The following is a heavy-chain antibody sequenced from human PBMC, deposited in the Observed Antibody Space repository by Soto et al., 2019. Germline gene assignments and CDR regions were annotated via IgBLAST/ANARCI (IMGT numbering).Heavy chain of an antibody. D-gene: IGHD3-10*01. V-gene: IGHV3-30*18. CDR1: GFTFSSYG. J-gene: IGHJ4*02. CDR2: ISYDGSNK. CDR3: AKDRMGAGVRGYFDY. Sequence: QVQLVESGGGVVQPGKSLRLSCAGSGFTFSSYGMDWVRQAPGKGLEWVAVISYDGSNKYYADSVKGRFTISRDNSKNTLYLQMSSLRADDTGVYYCAKDRMGAGVRGYFDYWGQGTLVTVSS.